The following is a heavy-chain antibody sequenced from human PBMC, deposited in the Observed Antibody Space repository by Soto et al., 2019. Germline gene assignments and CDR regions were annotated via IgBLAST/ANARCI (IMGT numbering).Heavy chain of an antibody. V-gene: IGHV3-53*04. Sequence: PGGSLRLSCAASGFTVSSNYMSWVRQAPGKGLEWVSVIYSGGSTYYADSVKGRFTISRHNSKNTLYLQMNSLRAEDTAVYYCARGSWLLLSGAFDIWGEGTMVTVSS. CDR1: GFTVSSNY. D-gene: IGHD2-15*01. CDR3: ARGSWLLLSGAFDI. J-gene: IGHJ3*02. CDR2: IYSGGST.